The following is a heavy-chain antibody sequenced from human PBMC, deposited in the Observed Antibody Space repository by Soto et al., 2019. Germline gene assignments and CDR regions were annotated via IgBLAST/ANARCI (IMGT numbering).Heavy chain of an antibody. CDR2: ISSYSDT. Sequence: QVQLVQSGGEVKKPGASVKVSCKASGYTFNSHGITWVRQAPGQGLEWMGYISSYSDTSYAQELQGRVTMTTDTSTSTAHMELRSLRSDDTAMYYCARAVSYSVGARLDNWGQGTLVTVSS. CDR1: GYTFNSHG. V-gene: IGHV1-18*01. J-gene: IGHJ4*02. CDR3: ARAVSYSVGARLDN. D-gene: IGHD1-26*01.